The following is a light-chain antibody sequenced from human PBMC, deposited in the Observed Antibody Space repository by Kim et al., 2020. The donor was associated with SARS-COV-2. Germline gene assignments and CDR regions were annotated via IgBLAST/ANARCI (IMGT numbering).Light chain of an antibody. V-gene: IGKV1-39*01. CDR2: AAS. Sequence: DIQMTQSPSSLSASVGDRVTITCRASQSIRSYLNWYQQKPGKAPKLLIYAASSLQSGVPASFSGGGSGTNFTLTINRLQPEDFATYYCQKNYGTPRTFGQGTKVDIK. J-gene: IGKJ1*01. CDR1: QSIRSY. CDR3: QKNYGTPRT.